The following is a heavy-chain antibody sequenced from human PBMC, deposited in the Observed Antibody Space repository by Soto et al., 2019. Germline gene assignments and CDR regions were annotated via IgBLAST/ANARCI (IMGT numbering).Heavy chain of an antibody. CDR3: ARDFSISYSSGWPHYFDY. J-gene: IGHJ4*02. CDR1: GYTFSSYS. V-gene: IGHV3-21*01. CDR2: ISSSSSYI. Sequence: GGSLRLSCAASGYTFSSYSMNWVRQAPGKGLEWVSSISSSSSYIYYADSVKGRFTISRDNAKNSLYLQMNSLRTEDTAVYYCARDFSISYSSGWPHYFDYWGQGTLVTVSS. D-gene: IGHD6-19*01.